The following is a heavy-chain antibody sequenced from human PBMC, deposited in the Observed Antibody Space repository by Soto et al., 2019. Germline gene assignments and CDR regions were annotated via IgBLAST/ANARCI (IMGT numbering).Heavy chain of an antibody. D-gene: IGHD2-2*01. J-gene: IGHJ6*03. Sequence: QVQLVESGGGVVQPGRSLRLSCAAYGFTFSSYGMHWVRQAPGKGLEWVAVIWYDGSNRYYADSVNGRFTISRDNSKNTLYLQMNSPRAEDTAVYYCARDQVVPANPYYYYMDVWGKGTTVTVSS. CDR1: GFTFSSYG. CDR2: IWYDGSNR. CDR3: ARDQVVPANPYYYYMDV. V-gene: IGHV3-33*01.